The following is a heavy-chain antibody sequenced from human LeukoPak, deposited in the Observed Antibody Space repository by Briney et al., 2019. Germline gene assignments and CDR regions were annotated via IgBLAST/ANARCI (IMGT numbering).Heavy chain of an antibody. CDR2: IYPLDSDT. Sequence: GESLKISCKGSGYSFTNTWIGWVRLMPGKGLEWMGTIYPLDSDTRYSPSFQGQVTISADKSITTAYLQWSSLRASDTAMYYCATVSGSHWFFDYWGQGTLVTVSS. CDR1: GYSFTNTW. V-gene: IGHV5-51*01. D-gene: IGHD3-22*01. J-gene: IGHJ4*02. CDR3: ATVSGSHWFFDY.